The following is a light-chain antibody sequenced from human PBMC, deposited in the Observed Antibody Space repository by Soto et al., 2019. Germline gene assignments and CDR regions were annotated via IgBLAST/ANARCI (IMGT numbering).Light chain of an antibody. CDR2: GAS. J-gene: IGKJ1*01. CDR1: QSVSSSY. V-gene: IGKV3-20*01. Sequence: EIVLTQSPGTLSLSPGERATLSCRASQSVSSSYLAWYQQKPGQAPRLLIYGASSRATGIPDRFSGSGSGTDFPLTISRLEPEDFAVYYCHQYGSSPSFGQGTTVDIK. CDR3: HQYGSSPS.